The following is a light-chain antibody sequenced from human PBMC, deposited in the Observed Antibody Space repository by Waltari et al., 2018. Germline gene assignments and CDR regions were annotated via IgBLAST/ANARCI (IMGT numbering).Light chain of an antibody. CDR2: EVN. Sequence: QSALTQPASVSGSPGQSITISCTGTSSDVGTYNSVSWYQQHPGKGPKPIIYEVNKRSSGVSNRVSGSKAGNTASLTISGLQTEDEADYYCSSYTGWIYVFGSGTKVTVL. CDR1: SSDVGTYNS. V-gene: IGLV2-14*02. J-gene: IGLJ1*01. CDR3: SSYTGWIYV.